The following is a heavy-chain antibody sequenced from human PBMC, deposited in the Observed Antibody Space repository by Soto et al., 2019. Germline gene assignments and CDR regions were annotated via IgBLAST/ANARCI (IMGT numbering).Heavy chain of an antibody. J-gene: IGHJ3*02. CDR1: GFTFSSYA. Sequence: GGSLRLSCAASGFTFSSYAMHWVRQAPGNGLEWVAVISYDGSNKYYADSVKGRFTISRDNSKNTLYLQMNSLRAEDTAVYYCARDSDNIVVVVAATFDAFDIWGQGTMVTVS. CDR2: ISYDGSNK. CDR3: ARDSDNIVVVVAATFDAFDI. D-gene: IGHD2-15*01. V-gene: IGHV3-30-3*01.